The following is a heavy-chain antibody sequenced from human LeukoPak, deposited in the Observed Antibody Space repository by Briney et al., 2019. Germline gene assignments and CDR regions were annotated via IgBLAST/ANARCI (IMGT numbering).Heavy chain of an antibody. CDR2: IKRDGNEK. CDR1: GFTFSSYW. CDR3: AKEGAYPIITYDP. Sequence: GGSLRLSCAASGFTFSSYWMNWVRHAPGKGLEWAANIKRDGNEKNYVDSVKCRLSISRDNAKNSLYLQMDSLRAEDTAVYYSAKEGAYPIITYDPWGQGALVTVSS. D-gene: IGHD3-10*01. V-gene: IGHV3-7*01. J-gene: IGHJ5*02.